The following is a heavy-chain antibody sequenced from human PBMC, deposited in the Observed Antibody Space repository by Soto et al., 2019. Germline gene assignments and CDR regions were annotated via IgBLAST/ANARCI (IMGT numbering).Heavy chain of an antibody. CDR2: IIPMFGTA. J-gene: IGHJ4*02. CDR1: GGTFSSYA. V-gene: IGHV1-69*13. D-gene: IGHD3-22*01. CDR3: AGCVLGYVLGDYYDSSGYYGFDY. Sequence: SVKVSCKASGGTFSSYAISWVRQAPGQGLEWMGGIIPMFGTANYAQKFQGRVTITADESTSTAYMELSSLRSEDTAVYYCAGCVLGYVLGDYYDSSGYYGFDYWGQGTLVTVSS.